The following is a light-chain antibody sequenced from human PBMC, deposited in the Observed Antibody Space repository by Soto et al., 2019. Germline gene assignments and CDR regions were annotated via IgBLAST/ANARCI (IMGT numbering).Light chain of an antibody. CDR3: SSYTSSSTLV. J-gene: IGLJ2*01. V-gene: IGLV2-14*01. CDR2: EVS. Sequence: QSALTQPASVSGSLGQSITIPCTGTSSDIGVYNYVAWYQHHPGKAPKLMIYEVSNRPSGVSNRFSGSKSGNTASLTISGLQAEDEADYYCSSYTSSSTLVFGGGTKLTVL. CDR1: SSDIGVYNY.